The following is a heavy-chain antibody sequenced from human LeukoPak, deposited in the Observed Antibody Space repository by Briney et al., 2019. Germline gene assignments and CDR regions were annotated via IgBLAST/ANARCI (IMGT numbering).Heavy chain of an antibody. CDR1: GFTFSTYS. CDR2: IRYDGSNK. D-gene: IGHD3-3*01. Sequence: GGSLRLSCAASGFTFSTYSMNWVRQAPGKGLEWVAFIRYDGSNKYYADSVKGRFTISRDNLKNTLYLQMNSLRAEDTAVYYCAKASFGVAPNWFDPWGQGTLVTVSS. V-gene: IGHV3-30*02. CDR3: AKASFGVAPNWFDP. J-gene: IGHJ5*02.